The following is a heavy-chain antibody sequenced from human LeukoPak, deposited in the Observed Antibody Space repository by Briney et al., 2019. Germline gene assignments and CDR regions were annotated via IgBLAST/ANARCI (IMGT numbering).Heavy chain of an antibody. CDR2: ISYDGSNK. Sequence: GRSLRLSCAASGFTFSSYAMHWVRQAPGKGLEWVAVISYDGSNKYYADSVKGRFTISRDNSKNTLYLQMNSLRAEDTAVYYCARDGSRRGMIVVVWSRDAFDIWGQGTMATVSS. CDR1: GFTFSSYA. D-gene: IGHD3-22*01. V-gene: IGHV3-30*04. CDR3: ARDGSRRGMIVVVWSRDAFDI. J-gene: IGHJ3*02.